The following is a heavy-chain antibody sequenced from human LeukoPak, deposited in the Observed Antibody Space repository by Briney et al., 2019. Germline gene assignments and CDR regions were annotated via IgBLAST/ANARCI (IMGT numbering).Heavy chain of an antibody. V-gene: IGHV3-9*01. D-gene: IGHD3-10*01. J-gene: IGHJ4*02. CDR1: GFTFDDYA. CDR3: AKKSVRGDYFDY. Sequence: PGRSLRLSCAASGFTFDDYAMHWVRQAPGKGLEWVSGISRNSGSIGYADSVKGRFTISRDNAKNSLYLQMNSLRAEDTALYYCAKKSVRGDYFDYWGQGILVTVSS. CDR2: ISRNSGSI.